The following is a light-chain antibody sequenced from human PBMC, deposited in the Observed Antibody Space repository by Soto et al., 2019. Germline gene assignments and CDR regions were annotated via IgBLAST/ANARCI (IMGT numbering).Light chain of an antibody. V-gene: IGKV3-20*01. J-gene: IGKJ1*01. CDR2: GTS. CDR1: QSIGYY. Sequence: EIVLTQSPGTLSLSPGERATLSCRASQSIGYYLAWYQEKPGQAPRLLIYGTSSRATGIPDRFSGSGSGTDFTLTISRLEPEDSAVYYCQQYGSSLTWTFGQGTKVDIK. CDR3: QQYGSSLTWT.